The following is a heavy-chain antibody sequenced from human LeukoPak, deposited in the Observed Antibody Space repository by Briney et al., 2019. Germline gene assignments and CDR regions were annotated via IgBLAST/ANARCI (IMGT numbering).Heavy chain of an antibody. CDR2: IYSGGST. CDR1: GFTVSSNY. Sequence: GGSLRLSCAASGFTVSSNYMSWVRQAPGKGLEWVSVIYSGGSTYYADSVKDRFTISRDNSKNTLYLQMNSLRAEDTAVYYCARDRDYGAFDYWGQGTLVTVSS. V-gene: IGHV3-66*01. CDR3: ARDRDYGAFDY. D-gene: IGHD4-17*01. J-gene: IGHJ4*02.